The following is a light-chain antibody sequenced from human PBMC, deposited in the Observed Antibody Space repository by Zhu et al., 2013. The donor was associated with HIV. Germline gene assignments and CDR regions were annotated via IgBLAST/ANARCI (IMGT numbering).Light chain of an antibody. CDR1: QSVSSSY. CDR3: QHRSSGPFS. V-gene: IGKV3D-20*02. CDR2: GAS. Sequence: EIVMTQSPATLSVSPGETATLSCRASQSVSSSYLAWYQQKPGQAPRLLMYGASRRAAGVPARFSGSGSGTDFTLTINNVETDDLAVYYCQHRSSGPFSFGPGTKLDSK. J-gene: IGKJ3*01.